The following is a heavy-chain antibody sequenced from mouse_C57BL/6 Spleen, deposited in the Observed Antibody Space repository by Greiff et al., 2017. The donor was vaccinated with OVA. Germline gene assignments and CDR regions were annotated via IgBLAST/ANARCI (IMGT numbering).Heavy chain of an antibody. D-gene: IGHD2-4*01. J-gene: IGHJ2*01. CDR3: TRAIYDYDGYYFDY. Sequence: DVMLVESGEGLVKPGGSLKLSCAASGFTFSSYAMSWVRQTPEKRLEWVAYISSGGDYIYYADTVKGRFTISRDNARNTLYLQMSSLKSEDTAIYYCTRAIYDYDGYYFDYWGQGTTLTVSS. CDR1: GFTFSSYA. V-gene: IGHV5-9-1*02. CDR2: ISSGGDYI.